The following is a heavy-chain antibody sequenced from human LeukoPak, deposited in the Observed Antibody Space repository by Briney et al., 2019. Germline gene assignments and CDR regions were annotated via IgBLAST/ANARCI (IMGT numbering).Heavy chain of an antibody. V-gene: IGHV3-64*01. D-gene: IGHD3-10*01. J-gene: IGHJ4*02. CDR1: GFIFSSYG. CDR3: ARDSYYGSGRYFDY. CDR2: ISSNGGST. Sequence: GGSLRLSCAASGFIFSSYGMHWVRQAPGKGLEYVSAISSNGGSTYYANSVKGRFTISRDNSKNTLHLQMGSLRAEDMAVYYCARDSYYGSGRYFDYWGQGTLVTVSS.